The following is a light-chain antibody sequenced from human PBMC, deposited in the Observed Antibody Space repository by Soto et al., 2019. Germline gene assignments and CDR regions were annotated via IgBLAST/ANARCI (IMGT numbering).Light chain of an antibody. Sequence: EIVLTQSPATLSLSPGERATLSCRACQSVSSYLAWYQQKPGQAPRLLIYDASNRATGIPARFSGSGSGTDFTLTISSLEPEDFAVYYCQQYGSSPWTFGQGTKVEIK. J-gene: IGKJ1*01. CDR1: QSVSSY. V-gene: IGKV3-11*01. CDR2: DAS. CDR3: QQYGSSPWT.